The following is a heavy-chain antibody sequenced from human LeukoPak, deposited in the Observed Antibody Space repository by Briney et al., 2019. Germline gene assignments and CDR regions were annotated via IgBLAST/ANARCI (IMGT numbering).Heavy chain of an antibody. D-gene: IGHD6-19*01. CDR3: AKGGAYSSGWYDYYFDY. V-gene: IGHV3-23*01. CDR1: GFTFNNAW. Sequence: GGSLRLSCAASGFTFNNAWMNWVRQAPGKGLEWVSAISGSGGSTYYADSVKGRFTISRDNSKNTLYLQMNSLRAEDTAVYYCAKGGAYSSGWYDYYFDYWGRGTLVTVSS. J-gene: IGHJ4*02. CDR2: ISGSGGST.